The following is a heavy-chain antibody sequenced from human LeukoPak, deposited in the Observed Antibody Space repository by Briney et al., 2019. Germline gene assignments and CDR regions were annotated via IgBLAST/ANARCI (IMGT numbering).Heavy chain of an antibody. J-gene: IGHJ5*02. Sequence: GESLKISCKGSGYSFTSFWIVWVRQMPGKGLEWMGTIYPGDSDTTYSPSFQGQVTISADKSITTAYLQWSSLKASDSAMYYCARHEYSSSWYQGWFDPWGQGTLVTVSS. D-gene: IGHD6-13*01. V-gene: IGHV5-51*01. CDR2: IYPGDSDT. CDR1: GYSFTSFW. CDR3: ARHEYSSSWYQGWFDP.